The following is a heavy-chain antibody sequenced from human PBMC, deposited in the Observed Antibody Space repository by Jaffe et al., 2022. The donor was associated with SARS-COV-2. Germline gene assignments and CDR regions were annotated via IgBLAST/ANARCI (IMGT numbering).Heavy chain of an antibody. CDR1: GFTFSSYG. V-gene: IGHV3-33*01. D-gene: IGHD1-26*01. CDR2: IWYDGSNK. Sequence: QVQLVESGGGVVQPGRSLRLSCAASGFTFSSYGMHWVRQAPGKGLEWVAVIWYDGSNKYYADSVKGRFTISRDNSKNTLYLQMNSLRAEDTAVYYCARENNVGWELLGGSLGYWGQGTLVTVSS. J-gene: IGHJ4*02. CDR3: ARENNVGWELLGGSLGY.